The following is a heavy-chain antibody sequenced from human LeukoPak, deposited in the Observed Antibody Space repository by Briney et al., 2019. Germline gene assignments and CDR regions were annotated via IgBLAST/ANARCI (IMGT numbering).Heavy chain of an antibody. V-gene: IGHV4-34*01. CDR2: INHSGST. Sequence: PSETLSLTCAVYGGSFSGYYWSWIRQPPGKGLEWIGEINHSGSTNYNPSLKGRVTISVDTSKNQFSLKLSSVTAADTAVYYCARYYYGSGSSNDAFDIWGQGTMVTVSS. CDR1: GGSFSGYY. D-gene: IGHD3-10*01. CDR3: ARYYYGSGSSNDAFDI. J-gene: IGHJ3*02.